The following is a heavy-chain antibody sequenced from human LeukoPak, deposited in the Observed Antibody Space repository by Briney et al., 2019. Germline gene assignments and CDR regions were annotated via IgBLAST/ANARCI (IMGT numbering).Heavy chain of an antibody. D-gene: IGHD6-13*01. J-gene: IGHJ3*02. CDR1: GGSISSGGYY. CDR2: IYYSGST. CDR3: ASSSSWTPDAFDI. V-gene: IGHV4-31*03. Sequence: SETLSLTCTVSGGSISSGGYYWSWIRQHPGKGLEWIGYIYYSGSTYYNPSLKSRVTISVDTSKNQFSLKLSSVTAADTAMYYCASSSSWTPDAFDIWGQGTMVTVSS.